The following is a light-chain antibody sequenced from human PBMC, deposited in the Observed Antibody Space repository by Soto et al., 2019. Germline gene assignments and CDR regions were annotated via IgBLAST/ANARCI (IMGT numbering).Light chain of an antibody. CDR3: QKYNTAPQT. CDR1: QGIRNY. V-gene: IGKV1-27*01. Sequence: DIQMTQSPSSLSASVGDRVTITCRASQGIRNYLAWYQQKPGKVPKLLIYAASTLQSGVPSRFSGSGSGTDFTLTISSLQPEDVGVYFCQKYNTAPQTFGQGTTVEIK. CDR2: AAS. J-gene: IGKJ1*01.